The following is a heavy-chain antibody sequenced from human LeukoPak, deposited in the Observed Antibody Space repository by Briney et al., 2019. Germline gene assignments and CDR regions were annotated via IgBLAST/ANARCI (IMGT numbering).Heavy chain of an antibody. CDR3: AQFDWFTPGY. CDR2: INPNSSGT. CDR1: GYTFTSYY. V-gene: IGHV1-2*02. D-gene: IGHD3-9*01. J-gene: IGHJ4*02. Sequence: ASVTVSCTVSGYTFTSYYMHWVRQAPGQGIEWIGWINPNSSGTNYAQNFQGRVTIIRATSISTAYMEPSRLMSDDTAVYYCAQFDWFTPGYWGQGALVTVSS.